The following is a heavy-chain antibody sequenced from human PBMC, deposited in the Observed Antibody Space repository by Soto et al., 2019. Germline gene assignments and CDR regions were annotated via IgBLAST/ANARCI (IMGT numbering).Heavy chain of an antibody. CDR3: AKVSGCVGVSCYLGWFDP. D-gene: IGHD2-15*01. CDR1: GFSFSNYG. J-gene: IGHJ5*02. CDR2: ISYDGSNT. Sequence: QVQLVESGGGVVQPGRSLRLSCAASGFSFSNYGMHWVRQAPGKGLEWVAVISYDGSNTTFADSLKGRFIISRDNSKNTLFLQINGLRAEDTAVYYCAKVSGCVGVSCYLGWFDPWGQGTLVTVSS. V-gene: IGHV3-30*18.